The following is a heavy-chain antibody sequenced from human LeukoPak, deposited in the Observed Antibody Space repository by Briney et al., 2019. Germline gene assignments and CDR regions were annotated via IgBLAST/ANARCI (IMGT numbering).Heavy chain of an antibody. CDR3: VKERGYSSSSFDY. V-gene: IGHV3-23*01. CDR1: GFTFSTFA. D-gene: IGHD6-6*01. Sequence: GGSLRLSCAASGFTFSTFAMSWVRQAPGEGLEWVSAISGRDGSTYYADSVKGRFTISRDNSKNTLYLQMNSLRGEDTAVYYCVKERGYSSSSFDYWGQGTLVTVSS. CDR2: ISGRDGST. J-gene: IGHJ4*02.